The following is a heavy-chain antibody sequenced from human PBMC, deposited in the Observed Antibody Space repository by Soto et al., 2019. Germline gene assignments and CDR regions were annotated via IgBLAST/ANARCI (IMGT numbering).Heavy chain of an antibody. Sequence: GPTLVNATQTLTLTFPFYGFSLSTSVVGVGWIRQPPGKALEWLALIYWNDDKRYSPSLKSRLTITKDTSKNQVVLTMTNMDPVDTATYYCAPSRSSGWYDWFDPWAQGTLVTVSS. J-gene: IGHJ5*02. D-gene: IGHD6-19*01. CDR3: APSRSSGWYDWFDP. CDR2: IYWNDDK. V-gene: IGHV2-5*01. CDR1: GFSLSTSVVG.